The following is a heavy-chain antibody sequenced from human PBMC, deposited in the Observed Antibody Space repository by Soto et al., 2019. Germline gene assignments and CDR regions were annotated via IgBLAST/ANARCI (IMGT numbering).Heavy chain of an antibody. CDR1: GFTFSSYA. D-gene: IGHD6-19*01. V-gene: IGHV3-33*01. CDR3: AREVEVAGNAFDI. Sequence: PGGSLGLCCAASGFTFSSYARHGVRQAPGKGLEWAPVIWYDGSNEYYADSVKGRFTISRDNSKNTLYLQMNSLRAEDTAVYYCAREVEVAGNAFDIWGQGTMVNVS. J-gene: IGHJ3*02. CDR2: IWYDGSNE.